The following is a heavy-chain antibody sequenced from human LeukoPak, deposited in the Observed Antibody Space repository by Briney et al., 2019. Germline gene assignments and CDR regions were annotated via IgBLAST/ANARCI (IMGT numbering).Heavy chain of an antibody. CDR2: IIPIFGTA. V-gene: IGHV1-69*13. CDR3: ARSPHILTGENFDY. J-gene: IGHJ4*02. CDR1: GGTFSSYA. Sequence: VASVRVSCKASGGTFSSYAISWVRQAPGQGLEWMGGIIPIFGTANYAQKFQGRVTITADESTSTAYMELSSLRSEDTAVYYCARSPHILTGENFDYWGQGTLVTVSS. D-gene: IGHD3-9*01.